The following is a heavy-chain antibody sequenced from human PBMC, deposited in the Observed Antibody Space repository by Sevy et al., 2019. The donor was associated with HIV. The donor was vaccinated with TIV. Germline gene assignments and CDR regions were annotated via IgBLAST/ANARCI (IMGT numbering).Heavy chain of an antibody. Sequence: GGSLRLSCAASGFTFSNAWMSWVRQAPGKGLEWVGRIKSKTEGATRDFTAPVKGRLLISRDDSRNTVYLQMNSLKTEDTAVYYCTAGVGASDFDYWGQGTLVTVSS. J-gene: IGHJ4*02. CDR2: IKSKTEGATR. D-gene: IGHD1-26*01. CDR1: GFTFSNAW. CDR3: TAGVGASDFDY. V-gene: IGHV3-15*01.